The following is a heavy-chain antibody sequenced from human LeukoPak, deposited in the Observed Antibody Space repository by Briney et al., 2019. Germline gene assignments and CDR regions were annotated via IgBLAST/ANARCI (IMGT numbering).Heavy chain of an antibody. D-gene: IGHD1-26*01. CDR2: VYTTRTT. Sequence: SETLSLTCTVSGGFISGSYWTWVRQPAGKGLEWIGRVYTTRTTNFNPSLKSRLSMSVDASKKQLYMTLNYVTAADTAVYFCATASGAGGFLHRWGPGILVTVSS. CDR3: ATASGAGGFLHR. CDR1: GGFISGSY. J-gene: IGHJ4*02. V-gene: IGHV4-4*07.